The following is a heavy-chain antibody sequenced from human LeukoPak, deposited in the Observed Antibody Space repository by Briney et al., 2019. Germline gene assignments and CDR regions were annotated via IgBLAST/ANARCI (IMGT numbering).Heavy chain of an antibody. J-gene: IGHJ5*02. V-gene: IGHV4-31*03. CDR3: ARGVLYGPGSQSRFDP. CDR2: ISYTGTT. Sequence: SETLSLTCTVSGGPITSGSFYWTWIRQHPERGLEWVGYISYTGTTSYNPSLKSRLTISSDTSKNQFSLRLTSVTAADTAVYYCARGVLYGPGSQSRFDPWGQGTPVTVSS. CDR1: GGPITSGSFY. D-gene: IGHD3-10*01.